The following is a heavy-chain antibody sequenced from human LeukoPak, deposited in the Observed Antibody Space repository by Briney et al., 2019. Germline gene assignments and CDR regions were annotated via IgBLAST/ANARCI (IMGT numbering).Heavy chain of an antibody. CDR1: GGTFSGYA. CDR3: AREPFCSGGSCYSDY. V-gene: IGHV1-69*13. D-gene: IGHD2-15*01. CDR2: IIPIFGTA. J-gene: IGHJ4*02. Sequence: ASVKVSCKASGGTFSGYAISWVRQAPGQGLEWMGGIIPIFGTANYAQKFQGRVTITADESTSTAYMELSSLRSEDTAVYYCAREPFCSGGSCYSDYWGQGTLVTVSS.